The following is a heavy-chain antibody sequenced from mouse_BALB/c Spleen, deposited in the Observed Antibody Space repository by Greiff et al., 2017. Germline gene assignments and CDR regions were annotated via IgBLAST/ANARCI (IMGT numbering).Heavy chain of an antibody. V-gene: IGHV5-17*02. CDR3: ARGNEGYTYYYAMDY. D-gene: IGHD2-3*01. J-gene: IGHJ4*01. CDR1: GFTFSSFG. CDR2: ISSGSSTI. Sequence: EVKLMESGGGLVQPGGSRKLSCAASGFTFSSFGMHWVRQAPEKGLEWVAYISSGSSTIYYADTVKGRFTISRDNPKNTLFLQMTSLRSEDTAMYYCARGNEGYTYYYAMDYWGQGTSVTVSS.